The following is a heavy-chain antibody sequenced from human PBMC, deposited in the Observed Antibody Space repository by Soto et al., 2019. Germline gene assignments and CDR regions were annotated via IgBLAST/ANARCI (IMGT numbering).Heavy chain of an antibody. D-gene: IGHD6-6*01. CDR3: ASSDSSSEPPDY. CDR2: IIPIFGTA. Sequence: QVQLVQSGAEVKKPGSSVKVSCKDAGGTFRRYAISWVRQAPGQGLEWMGGIIPIFGTANYAQKFQGRVTITADESTSTAYMELSSLRSEDTAVYYCASSDSSSEPPDYWGQGTLVTVSS. V-gene: IGHV1-69*12. J-gene: IGHJ4*02. CDR1: GGTFRRYA.